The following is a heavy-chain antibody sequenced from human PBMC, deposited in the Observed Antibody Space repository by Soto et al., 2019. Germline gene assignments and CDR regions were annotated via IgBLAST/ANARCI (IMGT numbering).Heavy chain of an antibody. Sequence: GGSLRLSCAASGFTFSSYAMHWVRQAPGKGLEWVAVISYDGSNKYYADSVKGRFTISRDNSKNTLYLQMNSLRAEDTAVYYCASGPFHGRAYDSSGYFDYWGQGTLVTVSS. V-gene: IGHV3-30-3*01. CDR3: ASGPFHGRAYDSSGYFDY. CDR1: GFTFSSYA. CDR2: ISYDGSNK. D-gene: IGHD3-22*01. J-gene: IGHJ4*02.